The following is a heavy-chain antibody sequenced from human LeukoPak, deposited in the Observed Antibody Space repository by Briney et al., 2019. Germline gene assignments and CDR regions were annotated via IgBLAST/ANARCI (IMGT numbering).Heavy chain of an antibody. J-gene: IGHJ4*02. CDR1: GGSISSSSYY. Sequence: SETLSLTCTVSGGSISSSSYYWGWIRQPPGKGLEWIGSIYYSGSTYYNPSLKSRVTMSVDTSKNQFSLKLSSVTAADTAVYYCARKPIVNSAWYYFDYWGQGTLVTVSS. CDR2: IYYSGST. CDR3: ARKPIVNSAWYYFDY. D-gene: IGHD3-22*01. V-gene: IGHV4-39*07.